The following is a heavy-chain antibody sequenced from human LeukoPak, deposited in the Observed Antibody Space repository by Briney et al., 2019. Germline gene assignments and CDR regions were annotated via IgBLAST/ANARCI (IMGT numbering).Heavy chain of an antibody. CDR1: GGSISSGGYS. J-gene: IGHJ5*02. CDR2: IYHSGST. CDR3: ARSRGLNWFDP. Sequence: KSSQTLSLTCAVSGGSISSGGYSWSWIRQPPGKGLEWIGYIYHSGSTYYNPSLKSRVTISVDRSKNQFSLKLSSVTAADTAVYYCARSRGLNWFDPWGQGTLVTASS. V-gene: IGHV4-30-2*01.